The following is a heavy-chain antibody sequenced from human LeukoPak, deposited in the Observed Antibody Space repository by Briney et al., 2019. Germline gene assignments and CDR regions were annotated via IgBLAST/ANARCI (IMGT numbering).Heavy chain of an antibody. Sequence: GASVKVSCKASGYTFTSYGISWVRQAPGQGLEWMGWISAYNGNTNYAQKLQGRVTMTTDTSTSTAYMELSSLRSEDMAVYYCARSDPRYGDYYFDYWGQGALVTVSS. V-gene: IGHV1-18*03. J-gene: IGHJ4*02. CDR3: ARSDPRYGDYYFDY. D-gene: IGHD4-17*01. CDR1: GYTFTSYG. CDR2: ISAYNGNT.